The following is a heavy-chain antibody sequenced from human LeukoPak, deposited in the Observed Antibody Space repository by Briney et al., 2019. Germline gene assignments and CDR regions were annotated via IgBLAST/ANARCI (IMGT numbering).Heavy chain of an antibody. J-gene: IGHJ6*02. Sequence: GESLKISCKGSGYSFTSYWIGWVRQMPGKGLEWMGIIYPGGSDTRYSPSFQGQVTISADKSISTAYLQWSSLKASDTAMYYCARHLVHGSGYYYYGMDVWGQGTTVTVSS. CDR3: ARHLVHGSGYYYYGMDV. V-gene: IGHV5-51*01. CDR1: GYSFTSYW. CDR2: IYPGGSDT. D-gene: IGHD6-13*01.